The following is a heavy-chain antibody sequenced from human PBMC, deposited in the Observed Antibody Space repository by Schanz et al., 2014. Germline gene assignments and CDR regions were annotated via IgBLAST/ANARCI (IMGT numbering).Heavy chain of an antibody. J-gene: IGHJ4*01. CDR1: GFTVSSDH. Sequence: EVRLVESGGGFVQPGGSLGLSCVVSGFTVSSDHMSWVRQAPGKGLEWVSTIYASGATYYADSVKRRFTISRDMSKNTLHLQVASLRAEDTAIYYCAREQIMAAADRVDYWGHGTLVTVSS. CDR2: IYASGAT. CDR3: AREQIMAAADRVDY. V-gene: IGHV3-66*01. D-gene: IGHD6-13*01.